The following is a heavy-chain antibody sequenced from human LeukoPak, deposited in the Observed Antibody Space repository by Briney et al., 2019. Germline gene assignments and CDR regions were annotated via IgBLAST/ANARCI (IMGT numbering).Heavy chain of an antibody. CDR3: AKDLWRNYFDY. J-gene: IGHJ4*02. D-gene: IGHD1-1*01. V-gene: IGHV3-23*01. Sequence: GGSLRLSCAASGFTFSSYSMNWVRQAPGKGLEWVSAISGSGGSTYYADSVKGRFTISRDNSKNTLYLQMNSLRAEDTAVYYCAKDLWRNYFDYWGQGTLVTVSS. CDR2: ISGSGGST. CDR1: GFTFSSYS.